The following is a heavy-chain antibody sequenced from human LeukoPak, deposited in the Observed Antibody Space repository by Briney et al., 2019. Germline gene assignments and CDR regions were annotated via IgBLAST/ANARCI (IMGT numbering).Heavy chain of an antibody. V-gene: IGHV3-53*01. Sequence: GGSLRLSCTVSGFTVSSNSMSWVRQAPGKGLEWVSFIYSDNTHYSDSVKGRFTISRDNAKNSLYLQMHSLRAEDTAVYYCARSQLWLLDYWGQGTLVTVSS. CDR2: IYSDNT. D-gene: IGHD5-18*01. CDR3: ARSQLWLLDY. CDR1: GFTVSSNS. J-gene: IGHJ4*02.